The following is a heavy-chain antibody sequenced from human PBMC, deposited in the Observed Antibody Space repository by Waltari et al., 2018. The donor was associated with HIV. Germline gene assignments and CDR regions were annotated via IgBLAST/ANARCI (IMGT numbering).Heavy chain of an antibody. J-gene: IGHJ4*02. Sequence: EVLLVESGGGLVQPGGSLRLSCTASGFMFTRHWMSWVRQAQGKGLEWVANIKQDGSEKYYVDSVKGRFTISRDNAKNSLYLQMNSLRAEDTAMYYCATSRTFDYWGQGTLVTVSS. V-gene: IGHV3-7*01. CDR2: IKQDGSEK. CDR3: ATSRTFDY. D-gene: IGHD2-2*01. CDR1: GFMFTRHW.